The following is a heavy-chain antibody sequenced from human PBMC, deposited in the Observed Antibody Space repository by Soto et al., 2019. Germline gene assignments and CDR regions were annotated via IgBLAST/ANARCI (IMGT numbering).Heavy chain of an antibody. CDR2: IYYSGST. CDR3: ARVWGGAFDF. CDR1: GGSISSYY. V-gene: IGHV4-59*01. D-gene: IGHD3-10*01. Sequence: QVQLQESGPGLVKPSETLSLTCTVSGGSISSYYWSWIRQPPGKGLEWIGDIYYSGSTNYNPSLNSPVTISVDTSQTQYALKQSSVTAADTAVYYCARVWGGAFDFWGQGTMVTVSS. J-gene: IGHJ3*01.